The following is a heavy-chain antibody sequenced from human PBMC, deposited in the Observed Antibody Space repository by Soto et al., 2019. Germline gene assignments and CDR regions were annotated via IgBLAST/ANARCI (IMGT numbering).Heavy chain of an antibody. CDR3: ARGRGRYCSGGSCYSGGYYYYYMDV. CDR1: GGSFSGYY. Sequence: QVQLQQWGAGLLKPSETLSLTCAVYGGSFSGYYWSWIRQPPGKGLEWIGEINHSGSTNYNPSLKSRVTISVDTSKNQFSRKLSSVTAADTAVYYCARGRGRYCSGGSCYSGGYYYYYMDVWGKGTTVTVSS. CDR2: INHSGST. V-gene: IGHV4-34*01. D-gene: IGHD2-15*01. J-gene: IGHJ6*03.